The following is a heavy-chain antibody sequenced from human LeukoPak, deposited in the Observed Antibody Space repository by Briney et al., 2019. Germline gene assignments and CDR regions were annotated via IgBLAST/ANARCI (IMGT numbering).Heavy chain of an antibody. V-gene: IGHV3-7*01. J-gene: IGHJ6*03. CDR3: ARLATFGSSWYRNYYYYMDV. D-gene: IGHD6-13*01. Sequence: PGGSLRLSCAASGFTFSSNWMTWVRQAPGKGLEWVANIKEDGSEKYNVDSVKGRFTISRDNAKNSLYLQMNSLRAEDTAVYYCARLATFGSSWYRNYYYYMDVWGKGTTVTVSS. CDR1: GFTFSSNW. CDR2: IKEDGSEK.